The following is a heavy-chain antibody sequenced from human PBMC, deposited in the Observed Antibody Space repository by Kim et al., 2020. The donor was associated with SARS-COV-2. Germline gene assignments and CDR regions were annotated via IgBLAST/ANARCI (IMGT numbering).Heavy chain of an antibody. D-gene: IGHD3-10*01. V-gene: IGHV1-69*01. Sequence: NYAPKFQGRVTITADESTSTAYMELSSLRSEDTAVYYCASRSYYYYGMDVWGQGTTVTVSS. J-gene: IGHJ6*02. CDR3: ASRSYYYYGMDV.